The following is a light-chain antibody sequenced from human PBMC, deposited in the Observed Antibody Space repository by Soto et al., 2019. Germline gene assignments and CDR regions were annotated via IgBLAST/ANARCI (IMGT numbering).Light chain of an antibody. J-gene: IGKJ1*01. CDR2: GAS. CDR3: QQYNTRPPA. Sequence: EIVMAQSPATLSVSPGERATLSCRASQSVSGNLAWYQQKPGQAPRLLIYGASTRSTGIPARFSGSGSGTEFTLTISSLQSEDFAVYYCQQYNTRPPAFGQGTKVELK. CDR1: QSVSGN. V-gene: IGKV3-15*01.